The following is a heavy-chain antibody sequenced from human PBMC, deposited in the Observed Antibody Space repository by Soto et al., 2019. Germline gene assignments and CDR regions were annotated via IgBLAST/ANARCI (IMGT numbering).Heavy chain of an antibody. CDR1: GFTFNNYA. J-gene: IGHJ4*02. CDR3: AKGLGGSGSLTPRVDF. D-gene: IGHD3-10*01. V-gene: IGHV3-23*01. CDR2: ISGGGDTT. Sequence: EVQLLDSGGGLVQPGGSLRLSCAASGFTFNNYAMTWVRQAPGKGLEWVSAISGGGDTTSYADSVKGRFTVSRDGSKNTLYLQMSSLRAEDTALYYWAKGLGGSGSLTPRVDFWGQGTLVTVSS.